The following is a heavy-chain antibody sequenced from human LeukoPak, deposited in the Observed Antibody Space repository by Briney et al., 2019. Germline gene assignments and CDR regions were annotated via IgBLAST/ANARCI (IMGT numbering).Heavy chain of an antibody. V-gene: IGHV4-34*01. CDR2: INHSGST. Sequence: PSETLSLTCAVSGGSFSGYYWSWIRQPPGKGLEWIGEINHSGSTNYNPSLKSRVTISVDTSKNQFSLKLSSVTAADTAVYYCARGPIVGATIAFDIWGQGTMVTVSS. J-gene: IGHJ3*02. CDR3: ARGPIVGATIAFDI. D-gene: IGHD1-26*01. CDR1: GGSFSGYY.